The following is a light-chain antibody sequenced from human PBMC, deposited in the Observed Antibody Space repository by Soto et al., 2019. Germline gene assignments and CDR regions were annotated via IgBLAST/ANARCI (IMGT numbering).Light chain of an antibody. V-gene: IGKV4-1*01. CDR3: QQYYSTPPYT. CDR1: QSVLYSSNNKNY. Sequence: DIVMTQSPDSLAVSLGERATINCKSSQSVLYSSNNKNYLAWYQQKPGQPPKLLIYWASARESGVPDRFSGSGSGTDIILTICSLQAEDVAVYYCQQYYSTPPYTFGQGTKLEIK. CDR2: WAS. J-gene: IGKJ2*01.